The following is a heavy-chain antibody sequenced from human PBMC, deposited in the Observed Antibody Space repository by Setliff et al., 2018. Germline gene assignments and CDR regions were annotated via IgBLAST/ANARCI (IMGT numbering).Heavy chain of an antibody. Sequence: GGSLRLSCAASGFIFSSYEMIWVRRAPGKGLESVSYISSSGTTIYNADSVKCRFTISRDNAKNSLFLQMNSLRVEDTALYYCARDGNNWNDLDYWGHGTLVTVSS. CDR1: GFIFSSYE. J-gene: IGHJ4*01. D-gene: IGHD1-20*01. CDR2: ISSSGTTI. V-gene: IGHV3-48*03. CDR3: ARDGNNWNDLDY.